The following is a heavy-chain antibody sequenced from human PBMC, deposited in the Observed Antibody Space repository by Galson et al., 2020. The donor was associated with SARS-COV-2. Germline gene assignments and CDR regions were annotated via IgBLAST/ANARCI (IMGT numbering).Heavy chain of an antibody. CDR1: GGSISSYY. Sequence: SETLSLTCTVSGGSISSYYWSWIRQPPGKGLEWIGYIYYSGSTNYNPSLKSRVTISVDTSKNQFSLKLSSVTAADTAVYYCARHTNYGMDVWGQGTTVTVSS. V-gene: IGHV4-59*08. CDR2: IYYSGST. CDR3: ARHTNYGMDV. J-gene: IGHJ6*02.